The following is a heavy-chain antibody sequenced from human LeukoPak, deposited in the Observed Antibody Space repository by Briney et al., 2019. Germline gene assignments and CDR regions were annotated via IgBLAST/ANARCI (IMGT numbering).Heavy chain of an antibody. CDR3: AKDTSCDD. CDR2: ISGSGDKI. D-gene: IGHD2-15*01. V-gene: IGHV3-23*01. CDR1: GFTFSNSA. Sequence: PGGSLRLSCAASGFTFSNSAMTRLRQAPGKGLEWVSAISGSGDKIHYADSVKGRFTITRDNSTNTLYLQMHSLRAKDTAICCCAKDTSCDDWGQGTLITVSS. J-gene: IGHJ4*02.